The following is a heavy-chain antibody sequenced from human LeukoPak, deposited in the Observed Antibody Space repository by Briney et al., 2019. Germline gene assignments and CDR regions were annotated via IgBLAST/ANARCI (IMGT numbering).Heavy chain of an antibody. Sequence: GGSLRLSCAASGFTFSSYWMHWVRQAPGKGLVWVSRINSDGNSTSYADSVKGRFTISRDNAKNTLYLQMNSLRAEDTAVYYCARESSWDDYYYYMDVWGRGTLVTVSS. CDR2: INSDGNST. J-gene: IGHJ2*01. CDR1: GFTFSSYW. V-gene: IGHV3-74*01. D-gene: IGHD6-13*01. CDR3: ARESSWDDYYYYMDV.